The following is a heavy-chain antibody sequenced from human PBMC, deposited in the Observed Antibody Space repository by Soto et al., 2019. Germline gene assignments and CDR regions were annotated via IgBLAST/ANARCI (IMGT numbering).Heavy chain of an antibody. V-gene: IGHV1-69*02. Sequence: SVKVSCKASGGTFSSYTISWVRQAPGQGLEWMGRIIPILGIANYAQKFQGRVTITADKSTSTAYMELSSLRSEDTAVYYCARGLYYYGSGSYYKPDIYIDGWAKGTTVTVSS. CDR3: ARGLYYYGSGSYYKPDIYIDG. D-gene: IGHD3-10*01. CDR2: IIPILGIA. J-gene: IGHJ6*03. CDR1: GGTFSSYT.